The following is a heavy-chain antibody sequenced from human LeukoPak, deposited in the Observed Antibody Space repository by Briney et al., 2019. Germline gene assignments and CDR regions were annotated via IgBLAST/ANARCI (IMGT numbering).Heavy chain of an antibody. D-gene: IGHD3-22*01. CDR2: INHSGST. J-gene: IGHJ4*02. V-gene: IGHV4-34*08. CDR3: AIRTYYYDSSADDLDY. Sequence: TAGGSLRLSCAASGFIFTNYNLNWVRQPPGKGLEWIGEINHSGSTNYNPSLKSRVTISVDTSKNQFSLKLSSVTAADTAVYYCAIRTYYYDSSADDLDYWGQGTLVTVSS. CDR1: GFIFTNYN.